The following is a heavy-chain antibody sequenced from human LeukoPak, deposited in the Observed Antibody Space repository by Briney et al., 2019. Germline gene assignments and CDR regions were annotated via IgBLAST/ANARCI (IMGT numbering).Heavy chain of an antibody. D-gene: IGHD2-21*01. J-gene: IGHJ4*02. Sequence: GGSLRLSCAASGFTFSSYRMNWVRQAPGKGLEWVSYISISNSTVYYANSVKGRFTISRDNAKNSLYLQMNSLRAEDTAVYYCARDLHCGGDCYPLTYWGQGTLVTVSS. CDR1: GFTFSSYR. CDR2: ISISNSTV. V-gene: IGHV3-48*01. CDR3: ARDLHCGGDCYPLTY.